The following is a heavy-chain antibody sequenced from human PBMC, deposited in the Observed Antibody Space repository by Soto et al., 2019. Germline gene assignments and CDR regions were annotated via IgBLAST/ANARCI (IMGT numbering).Heavy chain of an antibody. CDR1: GGSISSGGYS. J-gene: IGHJ6*02. V-gene: IGHV4-30-2*03. Sequence: SDTLSLTCAVSGGSISSGGYSWSWIRQPPGKGLEWIGYIYHSGSTYYNPSLKSRVTISVDTSKNQFSLKLSSVTAADTAVYYCARRLYYDSSGFEGGGMDVWGQGTTVTVSS. D-gene: IGHD3-22*01. CDR2: IYHSGST. CDR3: ARRLYYDSSGFEGGGMDV.